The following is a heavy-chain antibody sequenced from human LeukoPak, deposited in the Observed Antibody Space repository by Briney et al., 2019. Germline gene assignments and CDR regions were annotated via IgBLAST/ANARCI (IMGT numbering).Heavy chain of an antibody. CDR3: AREGNGLLWFGELLPNWFDP. V-gene: IGHV3-7*01. CDR2: IKQDGSEK. J-gene: IGHJ5*02. Sequence: GGSLRLSCAASGFTFSSYWMSWVRQAPGKGLEGVANIKQDGSEKYYVDSVKGRFTISRDNAKNSLYLQMNSLRAEDTAVYYCAREGNGLLWFGELLPNWFDPWGQGTLVTVSS. D-gene: IGHD3-10*01. CDR1: GFTFSSYW.